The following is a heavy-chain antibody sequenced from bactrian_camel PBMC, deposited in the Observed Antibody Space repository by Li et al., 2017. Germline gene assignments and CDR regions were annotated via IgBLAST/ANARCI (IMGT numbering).Heavy chain of an antibody. V-gene: IGHV3S67*01. CDR1: GYWYTSYC. CDR2: IDSDGRT. Sequence: DVQLVESGGGSVRPGGSQRLSCAASGYWYTSYCMGWFRQAPGKEREAVAAIDSDGRTSIADSVKDRFTISYDNRENTLYLQMNNLKPEDTAVYYCATSKIYRITVVPGNGECWDYEHNYWGQGTQVTVS. D-gene: IGHD1*01. J-gene: IGHJ4*01. CDR3: ATSKIYRITVVPGNGECWDYEHNY.